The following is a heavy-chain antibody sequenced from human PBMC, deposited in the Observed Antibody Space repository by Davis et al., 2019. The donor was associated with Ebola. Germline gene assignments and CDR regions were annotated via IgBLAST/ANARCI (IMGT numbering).Heavy chain of an antibody. J-gene: IGHJ4*02. CDR2: ISPNGGRT. CDR3: ARDFDRVRE. D-gene: IGHD3-22*01. Sequence: GESLKIPCAASGFTFSSYWMPWVRQAPGKGLVWVSRISPNGGRTGYAVSVKGRFTISRDNAKNTVYLQVNSLKAEDTAVYYCARDFDRVREWGQGTLVTVSS. V-gene: IGHV3-74*01. CDR1: GFTFSSYW.